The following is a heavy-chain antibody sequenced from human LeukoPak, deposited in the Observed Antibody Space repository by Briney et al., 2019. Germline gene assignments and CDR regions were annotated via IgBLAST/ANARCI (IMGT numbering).Heavy chain of an antibody. D-gene: IGHD1-1*01. CDR1: GRTFSSYA. Sequence: GASVKVSCKASGRTFSSYAISWVRQAPGQGLEWMGGIIPIFGTANYAQKFQGRVTITADESTSTAYMELSSLRSEDTAVYYCATQPPTGATLGGEIDYWGQGTLVTVSS. CDR2: IIPIFGTA. J-gene: IGHJ4*02. CDR3: ATQPPTGATLGGEIDY. V-gene: IGHV1-69*13.